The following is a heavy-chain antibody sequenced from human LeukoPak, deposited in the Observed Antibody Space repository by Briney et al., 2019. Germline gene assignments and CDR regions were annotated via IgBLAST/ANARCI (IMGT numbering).Heavy chain of an antibody. CDR3: ARVGRFGELLQFGY. V-gene: IGHV1-2*02. D-gene: IGHD3-10*01. J-gene: IGHJ4*02. Sequence: ASVKVSCKASGYTFTGYYMHWVRQAPGQGLEWMGWINPNSGGTNYAQKFQGRVTMTRDTSISTAYMELRSLRSDDTAVYYCARVGRFGELLQFGYWGQGTLVTVSS. CDR2: INPNSGGT. CDR1: GYTFTGYY.